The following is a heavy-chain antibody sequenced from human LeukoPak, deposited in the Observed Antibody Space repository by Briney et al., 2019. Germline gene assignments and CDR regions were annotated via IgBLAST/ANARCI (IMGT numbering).Heavy chain of an antibody. J-gene: IGHJ4*02. CDR2: FDPEDGET. D-gene: IGHD3-22*01. Sequence: GASVKVSCKSSGGTFSSYAIIWVRQAPGQGLEWMGGFDPEDGETIYAQKFQGRVTMTEDTSTDTAYMELSSLRSEDTAVYYCATGTSMIAGDHKIDYWGQGTLVTVSS. V-gene: IGHV1-24*01. CDR1: GGTFSSYA. CDR3: ATGTSMIAGDHKIDY.